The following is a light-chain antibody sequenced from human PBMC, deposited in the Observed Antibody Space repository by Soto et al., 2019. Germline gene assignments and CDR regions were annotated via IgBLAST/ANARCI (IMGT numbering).Light chain of an antibody. Sequence: DIQMTQSPSSLSASVGDRVTSTCRASQSISRYLNWYQQKPGKAPKLLIYAASSLQSGVPSRFSGSGSGTDFPLTISSLQPEDFAPYYCQQANSFPLTFGGGTKV. V-gene: IGKV1-39*01. J-gene: IGKJ4*01. CDR3: QQANSFPLT. CDR2: AAS. CDR1: QSISRY.